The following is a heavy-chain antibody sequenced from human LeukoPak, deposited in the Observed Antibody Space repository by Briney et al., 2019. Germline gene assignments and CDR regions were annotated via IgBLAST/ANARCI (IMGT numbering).Heavy chain of an antibody. J-gene: IGHJ4*02. CDR1: GFTFGDYA. V-gene: IGHV3-49*04. Sequence: PGRSLRLSCTTSGFTFGDYAMTWVRQAPGKELEWLGFIGSKTSGGTTDYAASVKGRFTISRDDSKSIAYLQMNTLKTEDTAIYYCARGAFEYDTSGYYYTFDYWGQGSLVTVSS. CDR2: IGSKTSGGTT. CDR3: ARGAFEYDTSGYYYTFDY. D-gene: IGHD3-22*01.